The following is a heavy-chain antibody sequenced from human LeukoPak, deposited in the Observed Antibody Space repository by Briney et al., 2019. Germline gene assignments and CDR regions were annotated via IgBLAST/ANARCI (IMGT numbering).Heavy chain of an antibody. CDR3: ASAGDYDWGY. J-gene: IGHJ4*02. V-gene: IGHV4-59*01. D-gene: IGHD3-16*01. Sequence: NPSETLSLTCTVSGGSISSYYWSWIRQPPGKGLEWIGYIYYSGSTNYNPSLKSRVTISVDTSKNQFSLKLSSVTAADTAVYYCASAGDYDWGYWGQGTLVTVSS. CDR2: IYYSGST. CDR1: GGSISSYY.